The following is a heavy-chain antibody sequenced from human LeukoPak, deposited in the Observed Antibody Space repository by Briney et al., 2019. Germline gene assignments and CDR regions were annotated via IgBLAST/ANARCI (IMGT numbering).Heavy chain of an antibody. CDR2: IYTSGST. J-gene: IGHJ4*02. CDR1: GGSISSGSYY. D-gene: IGHD5-12*01. Sequence: SETLSLTCTVSGGSISSGSYYWSWIRQPAGKGLEWIGRIYTSGSTNYNPSLKSRATISVDTSKNQFSLKLSSVTAADTAVYYCARARGYSGYDLFDYWGQGTLVTVSS. CDR3: ARARGYSGYDLFDY. V-gene: IGHV4-61*02.